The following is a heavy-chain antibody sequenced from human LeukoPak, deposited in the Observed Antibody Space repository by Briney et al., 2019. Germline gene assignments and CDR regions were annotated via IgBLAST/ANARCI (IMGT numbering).Heavy chain of an antibody. D-gene: IGHD3-22*01. CDR1: GGSISSGSYH. J-gene: IGHJ4*02. CDR3: ARSYDISGYQARGSDY. V-gene: IGHV4-61*02. CDR2: VHSGGS. Sequence: KTSETLSLTCTVSGGSISSGSYHWNWIRPPAGKALEWIGRVHSGGSDYNPSLKSRVTISEDTPKNQFALKLSSVTAADTAVYYCARSYDISGYQARGSDYWGQGILVTVSS.